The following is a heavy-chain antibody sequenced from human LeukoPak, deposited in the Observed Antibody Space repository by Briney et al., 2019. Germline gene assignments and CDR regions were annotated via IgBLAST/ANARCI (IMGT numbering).Heavy chain of an antibody. D-gene: IGHD4-23*01. V-gene: IGHV3-30*03. J-gene: IGHJ6*02. CDR1: GFTFGRFG. Sequence: GGSLRLSCAASGFTFGRFGIHWVRQAPGKGLEWVAVISYDGSNKYYADSVKGRFTISRDNSNNMLYLQMNSLRAEDTGVYHCARDPWESYGGRYYFYGMDVWGQGTTASVSS. CDR2: ISYDGSNK. CDR3: ARDPWESYGGRYYFYGMDV.